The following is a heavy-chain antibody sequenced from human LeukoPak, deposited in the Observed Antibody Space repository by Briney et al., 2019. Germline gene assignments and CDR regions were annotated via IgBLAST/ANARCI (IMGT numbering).Heavy chain of an antibody. CDR3: ARSLGYYDY. D-gene: IGHD3-22*01. CDR1: GFTFGNSW. Sequence: GGSLRLSCAASGFTFGNSWMTWVRQAPGKGLEWVASIKQDGSEKNYVDSVKGRFTISRDNAKNSLYLQMNSLRAEDTAVYYCARSLGYYDYWGQGTLVTVSS. CDR2: IKQDGSEK. V-gene: IGHV3-7*01. J-gene: IGHJ4*02.